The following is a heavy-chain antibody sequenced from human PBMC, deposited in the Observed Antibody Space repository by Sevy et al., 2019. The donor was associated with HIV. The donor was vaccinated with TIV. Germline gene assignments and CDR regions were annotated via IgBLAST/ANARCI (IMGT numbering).Heavy chain of an antibody. CDR1: GFTFSSYA. Sequence: GGSLRLSCAASGFTFSSYAMHWVRQAPGKGLQWVAVISYDGNNKYADSVKGRFTISRDNSKNTLYLQMNSLRAEDTVVYYCARDGSSGGLFLKDYYYFGMDVWGQWTTVTVSS. CDR2: ISYDGNNK. D-gene: IGHD3-16*01. J-gene: IGHJ6*02. CDR3: ARDGSSGGLFLKDYYYFGMDV. V-gene: IGHV3-30*03.